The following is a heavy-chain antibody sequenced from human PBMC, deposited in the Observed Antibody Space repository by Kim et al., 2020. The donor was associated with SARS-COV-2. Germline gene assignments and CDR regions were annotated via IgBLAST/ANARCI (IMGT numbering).Heavy chain of an antibody. Sequence: GGSLRLSCAASGFTFSNAWMSWVRQAPGKGLEWVGRIKSKTDGGTTDYAAPVKGRFTISRDDSKNTLYLQMNSLKTEDTAVYYCTTRYSYGPRGLDYWGQGTLVTVSS. D-gene: IGHD5-18*01. CDR1: GFTFSNAW. CDR2: IKSKTDGGTT. J-gene: IGHJ4*02. V-gene: IGHV3-15*01. CDR3: TTRYSYGPRGLDY.